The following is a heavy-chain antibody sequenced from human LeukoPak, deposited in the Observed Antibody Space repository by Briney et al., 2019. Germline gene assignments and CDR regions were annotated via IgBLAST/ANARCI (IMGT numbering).Heavy chain of an antibody. V-gene: IGHV4-34*01. CDR3: ARGRVATVTTRPYYFDY. Sequence: KPAGSLRLSCAVSGFTVSRNYVSWIRQPPRKGLEWIGEINHSGSTNYNPSLKSRVTISVDTSKNQFSLKLSSVTAADTAVYYCARGRVATVTTRPYYFDYWGQGTLVTVSS. D-gene: IGHD4-17*01. CDR2: INHSGST. J-gene: IGHJ4*02. CDR1: GFTVSRNY.